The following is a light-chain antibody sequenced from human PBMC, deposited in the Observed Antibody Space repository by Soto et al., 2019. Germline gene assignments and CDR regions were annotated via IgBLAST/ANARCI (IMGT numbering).Light chain of an antibody. CDR2: GAS. Sequence: EVVLTQSPGTLSLSPGERATLSCRASQSVRSTYLGWYQQKPGQAPRLLIYGASKRQSGVPDRFSGGGSGTDFTLPISSLQPEDFAVYYCQQFSGSVTFGGGTKVDIK. CDR3: QQFSGSVT. V-gene: IGKV3-20*01. CDR1: QSVRSTY. J-gene: IGKJ4*01.